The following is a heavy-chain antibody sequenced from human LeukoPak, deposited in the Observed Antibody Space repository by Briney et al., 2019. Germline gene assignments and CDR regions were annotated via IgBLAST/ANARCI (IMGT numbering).Heavy chain of an antibody. V-gene: IGHV3-66*01. CDR1: GFTVSSNY. CDR2: IYSGGST. D-gene: IGHD1-26*01. J-gene: IGHJ4*02. CDR3: ARSELVGAVDY. Sequence: GGSLRLSCAASGFTVSSNYMSWVRQAPGKGLEWVSVIYSGGSTYYADSVKGRFTISRDNSKNTLYLQMNSLRAEDTAVYYCARSELVGAVDYWAREPWSPSPQ.